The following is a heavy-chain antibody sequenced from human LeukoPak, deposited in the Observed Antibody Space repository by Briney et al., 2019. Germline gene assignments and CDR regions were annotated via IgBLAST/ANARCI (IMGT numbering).Heavy chain of an antibody. D-gene: IGHD3-10*01. Sequence: GGFLRLSGAASGFTFDDYAMHWVRQAPGKGLEWVSFISGDGGSTYYADSVKGRFTISRDNSKNSLYLQMNSLRTQDTALYYCAKDIRVLWFGELSFWGQGTLVTVSS. V-gene: IGHV3-43*02. CDR3: AKDIRVLWFGELSF. CDR1: GFTFDDYA. J-gene: IGHJ4*02. CDR2: ISGDGGST.